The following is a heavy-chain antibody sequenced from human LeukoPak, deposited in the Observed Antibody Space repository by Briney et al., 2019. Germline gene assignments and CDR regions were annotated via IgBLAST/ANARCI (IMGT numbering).Heavy chain of an antibody. CDR3: ARVKSYYFDY. V-gene: IGHV4-30-4*08. Sequence: SETLSLTCTVSAGSISSGDYYWSWIRQPPGKGLEWIGYIYYSGSTYYNPSLKSRVTISVDTSKNQFSLKLSSVTAADTAVYYCARVKSYYFDYWGQGTLITVSS. J-gene: IGHJ4*02. CDR1: AGSISSGDYY. CDR2: IYYSGST. D-gene: IGHD4-23*01.